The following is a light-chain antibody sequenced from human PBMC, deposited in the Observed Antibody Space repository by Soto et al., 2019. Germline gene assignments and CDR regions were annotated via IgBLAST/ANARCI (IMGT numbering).Light chain of an antibody. J-gene: IGKJ3*01. CDR2: AVS. V-gene: IGKV1-39*01. Sequence: DIQMTQSPSSLSAFVGDRVTITCRASQSISSYLNWYQQKPGKAPKLLMNAVSTLQSGVPSRFSGSGSGTDFTLTISSLRPEDFATYFCQQSYDTPFTFGPGTKVDIK. CDR3: QQSYDTPFT. CDR1: QSISSY.